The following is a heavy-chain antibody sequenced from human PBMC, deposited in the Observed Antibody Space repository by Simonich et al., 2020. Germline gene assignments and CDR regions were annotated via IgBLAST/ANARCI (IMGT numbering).Heavy chain of an antibody. CDR3: ARGRLTGDKGAFDI. Sequence: QVQLVQSGAEVKKPGASVKVSCKASGYTFTGYYMHWVRQAPGQGLDWMGLNNPNSGGTNYAQKFQGRVTMTRDTSSSTAYMELSRLRSDDTAVYYCARGRLTGDKGAFDIWGQGTMVTVSS. J-gene: IGHJ3*02. CDR2: NNPNSGGT. CDR1: GYTFTGYY. V-gene: IGHV1-2*02. D-gene: IGHD7-27*01.